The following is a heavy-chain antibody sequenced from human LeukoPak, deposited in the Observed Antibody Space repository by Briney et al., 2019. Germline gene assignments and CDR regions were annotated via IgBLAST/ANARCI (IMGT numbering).Heavy chain of an antibody. V-gene: IGHV4-61*08. Sequence: SETLSLTCTVSGGSISSGDYYWSWIRQPPGKGLEWIGYIYYSGTTNYNPSLKSRVTISIDTSKSQFSLRLRSVTAADTAVYYCARFNWGFAHQFDYWGQGTLVTVSS. CDR2: IYYSGTT. CDR3: ARFNWGFAHQFDY. J-gene: IGHJ4*02. D-gene: IGHD3-16*01. CDR1: GGSISSGDYY.